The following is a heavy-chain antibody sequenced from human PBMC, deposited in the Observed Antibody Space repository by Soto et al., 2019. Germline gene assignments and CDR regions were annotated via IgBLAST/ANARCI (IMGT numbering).Heavy chain of an antibody. CDR1: GGTFSSYT. D-gene: IGHD4-17*01. CDR2: IIPILGIA. J-gene: IGHJ1*01. V-gene: IGHV1-69*04. CDR3: ARDSYGEYQYFQH. Sequence: ASVKVSCKASGGTFSSYTISWVRQAPGQGLEWMGRIIPILGIANYAQKFQGRVTITADKSTSTAYMELSSLRSEDTAVYYCARDSYGEYQYFQHLGQGNLVTGS.